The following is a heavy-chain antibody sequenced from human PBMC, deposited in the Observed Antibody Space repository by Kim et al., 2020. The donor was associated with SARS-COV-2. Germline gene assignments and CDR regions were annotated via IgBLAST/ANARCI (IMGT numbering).Heavy chain of an antibody. Sequence: GGSLRLSCAASGFTFSSYAMSWVRQAPGKGLEWVSAISGSGGSTYYADSVKGRFTISRDTAKNTLYLQMTSLRAEDTAVDYCATPPVGYDFWIGYIIPWGQGTLVTVS. J-gene: IGHJ5*02. CDR3: ATPPVGYDFWIGYIIP. V-gene: IGHV3-23*01. CDR2: ISGSGGST. D-gene: IGHD3-3*01. CDR1: GFTFSSYA.